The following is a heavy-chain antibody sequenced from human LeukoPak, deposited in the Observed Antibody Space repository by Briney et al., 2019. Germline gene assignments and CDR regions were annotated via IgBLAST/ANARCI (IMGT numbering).Heavy chain of an antibody. Sequence: GGSLRLSCAVSGFTVSSNYMSWVRQAPGKGLEWVSVIYSGGSRDYADTVKGRFTISRDNSKNTLYLQMNSLRAEDTAVYYCARPYYDYGDGMDVWGQGTTVTVSS. D-gene: IGHD3-22*01. CDR3: ARPYYDYGDGMDV. CDR1: GFTVSSNY. J-gene: IGHJ6*02. V-gene: IGHV3-66*04. CDR2: IYSGGSR.